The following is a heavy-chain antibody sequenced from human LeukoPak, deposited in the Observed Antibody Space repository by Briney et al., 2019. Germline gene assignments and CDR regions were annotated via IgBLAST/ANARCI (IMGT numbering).Heavy chain of an antibody. Sequence: PGGSLRLSCAAFGFTFDDYAMHWVRQAPGKGLEWVSGISWNSGTIGYADSVKGRFTISRDNAKNTLFLQMNSLRAEDTAVYYCARRGTGHGMDVWGQGTTVIVSS. V-gene: IGHV3-9*01. CDR2: ISWNSGTI. CDR3: ARRGTGHGMDV. J-gene: IGHJ6*02. D-gene: IGHD1-1*01. CDR1: GFTFDDYA.